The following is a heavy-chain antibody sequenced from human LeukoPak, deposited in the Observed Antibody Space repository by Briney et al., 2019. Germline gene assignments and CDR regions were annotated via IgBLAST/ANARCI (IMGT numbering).Heavy chain of an antibody. J-gene: IGHJ6*03. CDR2: IYYSGST. Sequence: SETLSLTCTVSGGSISSYYWGWIRQPPGKGLEWIGSIYYSGSTYYNPSLKSRVTISVDTSKNQFSLKLSSVTAADTAVYYCALQTRYYYYYMDVWGKGTTVTVSS. CDR1: GGSISSYY. V-gene: IGHV4-39*01. CDR3: ALQTRYYYYYMDV. D-gene: IGHD5-24*01.